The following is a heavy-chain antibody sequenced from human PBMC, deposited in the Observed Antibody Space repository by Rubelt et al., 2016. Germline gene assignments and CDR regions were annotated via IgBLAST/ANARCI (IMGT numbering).Heavy chain of an antibody. J-gene: IGHJ4*02. V-gene: IGHV1-2*02. D-gene: IGHD2-2*02. Sequence: GRVTMTRDTSISTAYMELSRLRSDDTAVYYCARHEGYQLLYEGFDYWGQGTLVTVSS. CDR3: ARHEGYQLLYEGFDY.